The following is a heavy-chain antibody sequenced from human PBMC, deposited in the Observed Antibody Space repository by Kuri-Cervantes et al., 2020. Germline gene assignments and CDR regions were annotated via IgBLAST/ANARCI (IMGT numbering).Heavy chain of an antibody. J-gene: IGHJ3*02. D-gene: IGHD1-1*01. CDR3: ARVGYNWNEADAFDI. Sequence: GGSLRLSCAASGFSIGDYAMHWVRQTPGQGLQWVAGITWNSGYIVYADSVKGRFTISRDNAKNSLYLQMNSLRAEDTAVYYCARVGYNWNEADAFDIWGQGTMVTVSS. V-gene: IGHV3-9*01. CDR1: GFSIGDYA. CDR2: ITWNSGYI.